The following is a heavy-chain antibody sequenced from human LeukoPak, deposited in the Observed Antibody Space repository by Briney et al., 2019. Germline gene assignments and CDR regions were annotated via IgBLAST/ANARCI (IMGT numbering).Heavy chain of an antibody. CDR2: INPNSGGT. J-gene: IGHJ5*02. V-gene: IGHV1-2*02. D-gene: IGHD6-19*01. Sequence: GASVKVSCKASGYTFTSYGISWVRQAPGQGLEWMGWINPNSGGTNYAQKFQGRVTMTRDTSISTAYMELSRLRSDDTAVYYCARMGKAVAGTNWFDPWGQGTLVTVSS. CDR3: ARMGKAVAGTNWFDP. CDR1: GYTFTSYG.